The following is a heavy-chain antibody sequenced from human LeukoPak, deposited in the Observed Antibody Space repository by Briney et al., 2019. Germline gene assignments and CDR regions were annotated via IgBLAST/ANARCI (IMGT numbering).Heavy chain of an antibody. D-gene: IGHD6-13*01. CDR2: IYYSGST. CDR1: GGSISSSSYY. Sequence: SETLSLTCTVSGGSISSSSYYWGWIRQPPGKGLEWIGSIYYSGSTYYNPSLKSRVTISVDTSKNQFSLKLSSVTAADTAVYYCARYRAGIAAAGNWFDPWGQGTLVTVSS. CDR3: ARYRAGIAAAGNWFDP. V-gene: IGHV4-39*07. J-gene: IGHJ5*02.